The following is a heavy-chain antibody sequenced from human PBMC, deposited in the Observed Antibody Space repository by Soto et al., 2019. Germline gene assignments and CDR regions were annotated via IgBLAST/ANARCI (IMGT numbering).Heavy chain of an antibody. V-gene: IGHV1-69*12. D-gene: IGHD4-17*01. CDR1: GGTFSSYA. CDR2: IIPIFGTA. J-gene: IGHJ6*02. Sequence: QVQLVQSGAEVKKPGSSVKVSCKASGGTFSSYAISWVRQAPGQGLEWMGGIIPIFGTANYAQKFQGRVTITADESTSTAYMELSSLRSEDTAVYYCARGGLTTDVYYYGMDVLGQGTTVTVSS. CDR3: ARGGLTTDVYYYGMDV.